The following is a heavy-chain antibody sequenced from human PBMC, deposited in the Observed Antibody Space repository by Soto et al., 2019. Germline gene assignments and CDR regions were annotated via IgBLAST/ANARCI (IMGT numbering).Heavy chain of an antibody. Sequence: SETLSLTCTVSGGSISSYYWSWIRQPPGKGLEWIGYIYYSGSTNYNPSLKSRVTISVDTPKNQFSLKLSSVTAADTAVYYCARVGIYSYYYYGMDVWGQGTTVTVSS. CDR1: GGSISSYY. D-gene: IGHD5-12*01. CDR2: IYYSGST. J-gene: IGHJ6*01. CDR3: ARVGIYSYYYYGMDV. V-gene: IGHV4-59*01.